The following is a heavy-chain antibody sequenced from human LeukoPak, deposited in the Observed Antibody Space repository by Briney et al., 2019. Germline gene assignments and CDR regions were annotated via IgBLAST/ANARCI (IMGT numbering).Heavy chain of an antibody. J-gene: IGHJ6*02. CDR1: GYSFSSHW. CDR2: IYPGASDT. D-gene: IGHD2-2*01. V-gene: IGHV5-51*01. Sequence: GESSKISCKGSGYSFSSHWIAWVRQMPGEGLEWMGIIYPGASDTRYSPFFQGQVTISADKSISTAYLQWSSLKASDTAMYYCARLGWCSSSSCYDGMDVWGQGTTVTVSS. CDR3: ARLGWCSSSSCYDGMDV.